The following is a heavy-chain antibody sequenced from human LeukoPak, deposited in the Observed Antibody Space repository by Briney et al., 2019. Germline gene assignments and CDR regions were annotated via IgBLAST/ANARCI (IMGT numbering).Heavy chain of an antibody. CDR2: ISWNSGSI. D-gene: IGHD3-22*01. CDR1: GFTFDDYA. J-gene: IGHJ4*02. Sequence: PGGSLRLSCAASGFTFDDYAMHWVRQAPGKGLEWVSGISWNSGSIGYADSVKGRFTISRDNAKNSLYLQMNSLRAEDTALYHCAKSGGYYYGSSGPDYWGQGTLVTVSS. CDR3: AKSGGYYYGSSGPDY. V-gene: IGHV3-9*01.